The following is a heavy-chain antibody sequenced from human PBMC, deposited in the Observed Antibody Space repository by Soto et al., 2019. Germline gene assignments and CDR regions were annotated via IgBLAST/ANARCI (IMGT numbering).Heavy chain of an antibody. CDR1: GYTFTSYA. Sequence: QVPLVQSGAEVKKPGASVKVSCKASGYTFTSYAMHWVRQAPGQRLEWMGWINAGNGNTKYSQKFQGRVTITRDTSASTAYMELSSLRSEDTAVYYCASLYSSGWGGNAFDIWGQGTMVTVSS. CDR2: INAGNGNT. V-gene: IGHV1-3*01. J-gene: IGHJ3*02. D-gene: IGHD6-19*01. CDR3: ASLYSSGWGGNAFDI.